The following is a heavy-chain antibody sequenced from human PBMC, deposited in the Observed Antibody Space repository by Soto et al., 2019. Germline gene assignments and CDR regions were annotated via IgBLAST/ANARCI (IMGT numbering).Heavy chain of an antibody. CDR2: INAGNGNT. CDR3: ARGRSTMIVVAHDAFDI. CDR1: GYTFTSYA. J-gene: IGHJ3*02. D-gene: IGHD3-22*01. V-gene: IGHV1-3*01. Sequence: QVQLVQSGAEVKKPGASVKVSCKASGYTFTSYAMHWVRQAPGQRLEWMGWINAGNGNTKYSQKFQGRVTITRDTSASTAYMELSSVRSEDTAVYYCARGRSTMIVVAHDAFDIWGQGTMVTVSS.